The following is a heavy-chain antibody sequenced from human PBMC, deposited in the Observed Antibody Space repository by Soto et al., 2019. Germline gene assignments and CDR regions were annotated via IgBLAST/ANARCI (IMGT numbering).Heavy chain of an antibody. D-gene: IGHD4-4*01. J-gene: IGHJ3*02. CDR2: IIPIFGTA. V-gene: IGHV1-69*12. CDR3: ARRLALNYVVAFDI. Sequence: QVQLVQSGAEVKKPGSSVKVSCKASGGTFSSYAISWVRQAPGQGLEWMGGIIPIFGTANYAQKFQGRVTITADEYTSTAYMELGSLRSEDTAVYYCARRLALNYVVAFDIWGQGTMVTVSS. CDR1: GGTFSSYA.